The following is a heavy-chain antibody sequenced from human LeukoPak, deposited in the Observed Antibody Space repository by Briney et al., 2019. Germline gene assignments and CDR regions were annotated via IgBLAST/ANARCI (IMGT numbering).Heavy chain of an antibody. D-gene: IGHD3-9*01. CDR1: GGPVSSYY. V-gene: IGHV4-59*08. Sequence: SETLSLTCTVSGGPVSSYYWSWIRQFPGKGLEWIGYIYFSGSTSYNPSLESRVTISLGTSQNQFSLKLSSVTAADTAVYFCARGGYTTAYYYFDYWGQGTLVTVSS. CDR3: ARGGYTTAYYYFDY. J-gene: IGHJ4*02. CDR2: IYFSGST.